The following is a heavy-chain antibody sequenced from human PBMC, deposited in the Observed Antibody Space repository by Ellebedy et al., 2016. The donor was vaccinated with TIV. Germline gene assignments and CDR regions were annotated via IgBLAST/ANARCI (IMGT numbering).Heavy chain of an antibody. V-gene: IGHV3-33*01. Sequence: GESLKISCTASGFNFSNYGMHWVRQAPGRGLEWVAIIWYDGSNKYYGDSVKGRFTISRDNAKNILSLQMNSLRADDTAVYYCGGGRVSMSIDYWGQGTLVTVSS. J-gene: IGHJ4*02. CDR1: GFNFSNYG. D-gene: IGHD2/OR15-2a*01. CDR3: GGGRVSMSIDY. CDR2: IWYDGSNK.